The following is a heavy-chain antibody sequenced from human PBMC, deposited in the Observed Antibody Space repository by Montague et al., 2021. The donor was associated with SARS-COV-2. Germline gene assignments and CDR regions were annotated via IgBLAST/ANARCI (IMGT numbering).Heavy chain of an antibody. CDR3: ARGHLTVSMIVVVFTSAPYYFDY. CDR2: IKQSGRT. Sequence: SETLSLTCGVYGGSFGDDHWSWIRQPPGKGLEWIGDIKQSGRTNYNPSLKSRVTISVDTSRNQFSLKLTSVTAAATAVYFCARGHLTVSMIVVVFTSAPYYFDYWGQGALVTVSS. D-gene: IGHD3-22*01. CDR1: GGSFGDDH. J-gene: IGHJ4*02. V-gene: IGHV4-34*01.